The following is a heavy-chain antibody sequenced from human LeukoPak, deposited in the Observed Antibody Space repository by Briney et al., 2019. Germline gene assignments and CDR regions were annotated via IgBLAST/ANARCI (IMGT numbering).Heavy chain of an antibody. J-gene: IGHJ3*01. D-gene: IGHD3-22*01. Sequence: GESLKISCKGSGYRFNAYWIAWVRQMPGKGLEWMGIIYSDDSDTRYSPSFQGQVTISADKSVRTAYLQWSSLKASDTAMYYCARPNITSHYDSRGYDAFDVWGQGTMVTVSS. CDR2: IYSDDSDT. CDR1: GYRFNAYW. V-gene: IGHV5-51*01. CDR3: ARPNITSHYDSRGYDAFDV.